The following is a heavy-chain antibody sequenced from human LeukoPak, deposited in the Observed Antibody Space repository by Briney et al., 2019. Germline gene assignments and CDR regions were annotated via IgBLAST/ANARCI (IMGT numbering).Heavy chain of an antibody. CDR2: ISWNSGTI. CDR3: AKDLSKLGYCSGGSCYSLGCFDY. D-gene: IGHD2-15*01. CDR1: GFTFDDYV. J-gene: IGHJ4*02. Sequence: PGGSLRLSCAASGFTFDDYVMHWVRQAPGKGLEWVSGISWNSGTIGYADSVKGRFTISRDNAKNSLYLQMNSLRAEDTALYYCAKDLSKLGYCSGGSCYSLGCFDYWGQGTLVTVSS. V-gene: IGHV3-9*01.